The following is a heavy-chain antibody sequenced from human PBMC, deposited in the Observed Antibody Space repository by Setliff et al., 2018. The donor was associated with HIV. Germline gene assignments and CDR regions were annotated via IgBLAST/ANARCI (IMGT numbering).Heavy chain of an antibody. Sequence: SETLSLTCTVSGASISSFDWSWIRQPPGKGLEWIGYIYDSASTSYNPSLKSRLTISVDRSKNQFSLKLNSVTAADTAIYYCARGGASSHWLGPWGKGILVTVSS. J-gene: IGHJ5*02. CDR3: ARGGASSHWLGP. V-gene: IGHV4-59*01. D-gene: IGHD3-10*01. CDR2: IYDSAST. CDR1: GASISSFD.